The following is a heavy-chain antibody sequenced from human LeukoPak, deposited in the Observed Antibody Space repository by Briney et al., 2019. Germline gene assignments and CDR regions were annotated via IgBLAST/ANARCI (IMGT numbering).Heavy chain of an antibody. Sequence: ASVKVSCKASGYTFTGYYMHWVRQAPGQGLEWMGRINPNSGGANYAQKFQGRVTMTRDTSISTAYMELSRLRSDDTAVYYCARLARGIAAATTEFDYWGQGTLVTVSS. CDR1: GYTFTGYY. CDR2: INPNSGGA. CDR3: ARLARGIAAATTEFDY. J-gene: IGHJ4*02. D-gene: IGHD6-13*01. V-gene: IGHV1-2*06.